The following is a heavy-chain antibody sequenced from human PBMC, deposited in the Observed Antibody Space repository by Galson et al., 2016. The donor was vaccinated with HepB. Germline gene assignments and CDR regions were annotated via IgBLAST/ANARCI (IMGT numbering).Heavy chain of an antibody. CDR3: ARDRDRYFDH. D-gene: IGHD3-16*02. J-gene: IGHJ4*01. CDR1: SGSISSSSYY. V-gene: IGHV4-39*02. Sequence: SETLSLTCTVSSGSISSSSYYWGWIRQPPGKGLEWIGSIYYSGSTYYNPSVKSLVIISVDTSKNQFSLKLSSVTAADTAVYFCARDRDRYFDHWGHGILVTVSS. CDR2: IYYSGST.